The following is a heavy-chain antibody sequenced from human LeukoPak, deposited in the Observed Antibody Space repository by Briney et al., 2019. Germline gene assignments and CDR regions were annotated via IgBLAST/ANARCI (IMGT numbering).Heavy chain of an antibody. J-gene: IGHJ4*02. CDR3: ARDLRTGSYLDY. V-gene: IGHV3-30*01. CDR2: IPYDGSNM. D-gene: IGHD3/OR15-3a*01. Sequence: TGGSLRLSCAASGFTFSSYAMHWVRQAPGKGLEWLAVIPYDGSNMYYADSVKGRFTISRDNSKNTLYFQMNSLRAEDAAVYYCARDLRTGSYLDYWGQGTLVTVSS. CDR1: GFTFSSYA.